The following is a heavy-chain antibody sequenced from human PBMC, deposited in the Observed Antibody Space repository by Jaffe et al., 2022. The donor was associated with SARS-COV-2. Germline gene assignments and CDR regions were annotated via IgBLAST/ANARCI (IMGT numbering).Heavy chain of an antibody. V-gene: IGHV4-39*01. CDR1: GGSISSSRYY. CDR3: VRHVGDGYYYYYYYMDV. Sequence: QLQLLESGPGLVKPSETLSLTCSVSGGSISSSRYYWGWIRQPPGKGPEWIGSIYHSGSTLNSPSLMSRVTISADTSKNEFSLRLSSVTAADTAVYYCVRHVGDGYYYYYYYMDVWGKGATVTVSS. J-gene: IGHJ6*03. CDR2: IYHSGST. D-gene: IGHD6-25*01.